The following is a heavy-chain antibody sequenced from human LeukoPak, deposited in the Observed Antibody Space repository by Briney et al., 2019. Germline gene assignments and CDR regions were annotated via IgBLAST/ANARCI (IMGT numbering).Heavy chain of an antibody. CDR1: GYTFTDYY. V-gene: IGHV1-2*02. CDR2: INPNSGGT. Sequence: GASVKVSCKASGYTFTDYYMHWVRQAPGQGLEWMGWINPNSGGTNYTQNFQGRVTMTRDTSISTAYMELSRLRSDDTAVYYCARLHGSGSYYQVYYYYMDVWGKGTTVTISS. CDR3: ARLHGSGSYYQVYYYYMDV. D-gene: IGHD3-10*01. J-gene: IGHJ6*03.